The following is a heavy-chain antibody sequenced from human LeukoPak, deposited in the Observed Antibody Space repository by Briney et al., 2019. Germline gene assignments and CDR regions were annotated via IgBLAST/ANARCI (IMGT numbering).Heavy chain of an antibody. V-gene: IGHV3-74*01. CDR3: ARDHSGSCWHYYYMDV. CDR2: INTDGSST. CDR1: GFTFSSYW. Sequence: GGSLRLSCAASGFTFSSYWMHWVRQAPGKGLVWVSRINTDGSSTSYADSVKGRFTISRDNAKNTLYLQMNSLRAEDTAVYYCARDHSGSCWHYYYMDVWGKGTTVTVSS. D-gene: IGHD1-26*01. J-gene: IGHJ6*03.